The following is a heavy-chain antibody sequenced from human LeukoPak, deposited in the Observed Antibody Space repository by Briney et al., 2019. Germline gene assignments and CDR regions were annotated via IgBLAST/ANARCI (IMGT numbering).Heavy chain of an antibody. Sequence: GGSLRLSCAASGSTFSSQALCWVRQAPGKGLEWVSSFTGSDGNIHYADSVKGRFTLSRDSSKETMYLQMISLRADDTATYYCAAGGGNTFNPWGRGILVTVSS. V-gene: IGHV3-23*01. D-gene: IGHD1/OR15-1a*01. CDR2: FTGSDGNI. J-gene: IGHJ5*02. CDR3: AAGGGNTFNP. CDR1: GSTFSSQA.